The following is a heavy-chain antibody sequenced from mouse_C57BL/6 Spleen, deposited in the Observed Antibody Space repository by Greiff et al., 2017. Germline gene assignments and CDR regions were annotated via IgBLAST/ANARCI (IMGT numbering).Heavy chain of an antibody. Sequence: QVQLQQSGAELVRPGTSVKVSCKASGYAFTNYLIEWVKQRPGQGLEWIGVINPGSGGTNYNEKFKGKATLTADKSSSTAYMHLSILTSEDSAVYFCASRPYDEFAYWGQGTLVTVSA. D-gene: IGHD2-12*01. CDR1: GYAFTNYL. CDR2: INPGSGGT. J-gene: IGHJ3*01. CDR3: ASRPYDEFAY. V-gene: IGHV1-54*01.